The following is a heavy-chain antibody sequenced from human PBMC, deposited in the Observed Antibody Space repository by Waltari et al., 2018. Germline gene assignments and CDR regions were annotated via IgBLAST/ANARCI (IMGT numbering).Heavy chain of an antibody. CDR2: ISWDGGST. J-gene: IGHJ4*02. CDR1: GFTFDDYA. V-gene: IGHV3-43D*03. Sequence: EVQLVESGGVVVQPGGSLRLSCAASGFTFDDYAMHWVRQAPGKGLEWVSLISWDGGSTYYADSVKGRFTISRDNSKNSLYLQMNSLRAEDTALYYCAKVHGDYEGYFDYWGQGTLVTVSS. D-gene: IGHD4-17*01. CDR3: AKVHGDYEGYFDY.